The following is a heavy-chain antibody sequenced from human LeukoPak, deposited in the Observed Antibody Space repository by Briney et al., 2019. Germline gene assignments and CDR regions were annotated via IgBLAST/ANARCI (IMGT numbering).Heavy chain of an antibody. CDR2: IYYSGST. D-gene: IGHD3-10*01. V-gene: IGHV4-59*01. CDR3: ARLRQGKWFDP. J-gene: IGHJ5*02. Sequence: PSETLSLTCTGSGGSISSYYWNWIRQPPGQGLEWIWYIYYSGSTNYNPSLKSRVTISVATSKSQFSLKLSLVTAAATAVYYCARLRQGKWFDPWGQGTLVTVSS. CDR1: GGSISSYY.